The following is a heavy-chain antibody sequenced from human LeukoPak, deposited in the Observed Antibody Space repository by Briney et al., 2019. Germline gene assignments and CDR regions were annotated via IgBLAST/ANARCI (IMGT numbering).Heavy chain of an antibody. V-gene: IGHV1-69*05. CDR2: IIPIFGTA. J-gene: IGHJ6*03. CDR3: ARDVAIPPPKNYYYMDV. D-gene: IGHD2-21*01. Sequence: SVKVSCKASGGTFSSYANSWVRQAPGQGLEWMGRIIPIFGTAYYAQKFQGRVTITTDESTSTAYMELSSLRSEDTAVYYCARDVAIPPPKNYYYMDVWGKGTTVTVSS. CDR1: GGTFSSYA.